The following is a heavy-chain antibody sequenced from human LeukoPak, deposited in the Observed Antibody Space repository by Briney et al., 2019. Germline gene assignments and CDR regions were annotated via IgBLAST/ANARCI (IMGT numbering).Heavy chain of an antibody. CDR1: GGSISSYY. D-gene: IGHD4-17*01. CDR3: ARARTSYGDRPFDY. J-gene: IGHJ4*02. CDR2: IYYSGST. Sequence: SETLSLTCTVSGGSISSYYWSWIRQPPGKGLAWIEYIYYSGSTNYTPSLKSRVTISVDTSKNQFSLKLSSVTAADTAVYYCARARTSYGDRPFDYWGQGTLVTVSS. V-gene: IGHV4-59*01.